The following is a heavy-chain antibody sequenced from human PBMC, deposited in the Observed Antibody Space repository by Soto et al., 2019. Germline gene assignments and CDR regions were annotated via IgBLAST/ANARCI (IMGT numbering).Heavy chain of an antibody. Sequence: SETLSLTCTVYYYSIGSIYYWGGIRQPQGKGLEWIGNIYHSGSTYYNPSLKSRVTMSVDTSKNQFSLKLSSVTAADTAVYYCARAFYCDYAAYYFALDVWGQGTTVTVSS. D-gene: IGHD4-17*01. J-gene: IGHJ6*02. V-gene: IGHV4-38-2*02. CDR1: YYSIGSIYY. CDR3: ARAFYCDYAAYYFALDV. CDR2: IYHSGST.